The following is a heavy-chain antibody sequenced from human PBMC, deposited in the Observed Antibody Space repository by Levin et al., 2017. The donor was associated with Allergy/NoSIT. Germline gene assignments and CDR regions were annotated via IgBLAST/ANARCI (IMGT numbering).Heavy chain of an antibody. CDR3: TTEGVEAWFGERVDY. J-gene: IGHJ4*02. Sequence: GGSLRLSCAASGFTFSNAWMSWVRQAPGKGLEWVGRIKSKTDGGTTDYAAPVKGRFTISRDDSKNTLYLQMNSLKTEDTAVYYCTTEGVEAWFGERVDYWGQGTLVTVSS. CDR2: IKSKTDGGTT. D-gene: IGHD3-10*01. V-gene: IGHV3-15*01. CDR1: GFTFSNAW.